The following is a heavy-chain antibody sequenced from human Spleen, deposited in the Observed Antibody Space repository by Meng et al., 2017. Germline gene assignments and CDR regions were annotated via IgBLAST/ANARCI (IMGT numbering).Heavy chain of an antibody. CDR2: MNHNSGKT. J-gene: IGHJ4*02. D-gene: IGHD1-7*01. V-gene: IGHV1-8*01. Sequence: QVQLVPSGVVVKKTGASVKVSCKTAGYTFTNVEINWVRQATGQGLEWMGWMNHNSGKTGYAEKFQGRVTMTRDTSISTAYMELSSLTSQDTAVYYCARGTGTGFDYWGQGALVTVSS. CDR1: GYTFTNVE. CDR3: ARGTGTGFDY.